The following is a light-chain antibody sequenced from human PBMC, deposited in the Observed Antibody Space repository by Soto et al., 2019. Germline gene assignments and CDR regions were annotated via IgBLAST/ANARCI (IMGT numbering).Light chain of an antibody. Sequence: DIQMTQSPSTLSASVGDRVTITCRASQSISRWLAWHQQKPGKAPKLLIYDASSFESGVPSRFSGSGSGTEFTLTISSLQPDDFATYYCQQYNYFRTFGQGTRLEIK. CDR2: DAS. V-gene: IGKV1-5*01. J-gene: IGKJ5*01. CDR3: QQYNYFRT. CDR1: QSISRW.